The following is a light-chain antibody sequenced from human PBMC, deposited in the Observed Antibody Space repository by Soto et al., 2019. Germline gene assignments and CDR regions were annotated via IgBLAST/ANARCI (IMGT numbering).Light chain of an antibody. CDR2: GAS. J-gene: IGKJ1*01. V-gene: IGKV3-15*01. Sequence: EIVMTQSPATLSVSPGERATLSCRASQSVSSNLAWYQQKPGQAPRLLIYGASTRATGIPARFSGSGSGTEFTLTISSLQSEDFAVYYCQQFVTSPTWTFGQGTKVDIK. CDR1: QSVSSN. CDR3: QQFVTSPTWT.